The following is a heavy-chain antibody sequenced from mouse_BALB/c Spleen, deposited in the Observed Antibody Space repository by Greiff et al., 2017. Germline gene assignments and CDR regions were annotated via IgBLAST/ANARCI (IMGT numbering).Heavy chain of an antibody. J-gene: IGHJ2*01. CDR2: ISSGGSYT. CDR1: GFTFSSYG. V-gene: IGHV5-6*01. CDR3: ARPFITTAHFDY. D-gene: IGHD1-2*01. Sequence: EVKLMESGGDLVKPGGSLKLSCAASGFTFSSYGMSWVRQTPDKRLEWVATISSGGSYTYYPDSVKGRFTISRDNAKNTLYLQMSSLKSEDTAMYYCARPFITTAHFDYWGQGTTLTVSS.